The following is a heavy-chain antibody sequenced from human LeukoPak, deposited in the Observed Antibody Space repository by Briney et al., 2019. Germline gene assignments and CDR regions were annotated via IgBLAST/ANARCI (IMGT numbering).Heavy chain of an antibody. J-gene: IGHJ3*02. Sequence: PGGSLRLSCAVSGFTVSSNYMSWVRQAPGKGLEWVSYISSSGSTIYYADSVKGRFTISRDNAKNSLYLQMNSLRAEDTAVYYCARVGIAVAGTGVLYAFDIWGQGTMVTVSS. CDR1: GFTVSSNY. V-gene: IGHV3-11*04. CDR2: ISSSGSTI. CDR3: ARVGIAVAGTGVLYAFDI. D-gene: IGHD6-19*01.